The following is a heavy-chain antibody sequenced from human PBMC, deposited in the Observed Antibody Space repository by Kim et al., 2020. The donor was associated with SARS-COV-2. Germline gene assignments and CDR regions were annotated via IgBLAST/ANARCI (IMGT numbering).Heavy chain of an antibody. Sequence: SETLSLTCTVSGGSISSSSYYWGWIRQPPGKGLEWIGSIYYSGSTYYNPSLKSRVTISVDTSKNQFSLKLSSVTAADTAVYYCARRPYYDSSGYYLGTYYFDYWGQGTLVTVSS. V-gene: IGHV4-39*01. CDR3: ARRPYYDSSGYYLGTYYFDY. CDR1: GGSISSSSYY. CDR2: IYYSGST. J-gene: IGHJ4*02. D-gene: IGHD3-22*01.